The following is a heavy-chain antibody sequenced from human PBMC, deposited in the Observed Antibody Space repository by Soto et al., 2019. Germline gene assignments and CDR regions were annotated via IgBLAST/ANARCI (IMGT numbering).Heavy chain of an antibody. CDR3: AKADYDFWSGYYPDV. CDR1: GFTFSSYG. J-gene: IGHJ6*04. CDR2: ISYDGSNK. Sequence: GGSLRLSCAASGFTFSSYGMHWVRQTPGKGLEWVAVISYDGSNKYYADSVKGRFTISRDNSKNTLYLQMNSLRAEDTAVYYCAKADYDFWSGYYPDVWGKGTTVTVSS. D-gene: IGHD3-3*01. V-gene: IGHV3-30*18.